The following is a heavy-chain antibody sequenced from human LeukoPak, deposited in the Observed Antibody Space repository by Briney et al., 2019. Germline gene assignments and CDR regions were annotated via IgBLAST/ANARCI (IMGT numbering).Heavy chain of an antibody. V-gene: IGHV5-51*01. CDR3: VRFALRSSLDR. J-gene: IGHJ5*02. CDR1: GYKLTNNW. D-gene: IGHD6-13*01. CDR2: IYPGYSDA. Sequence: GESLKISCKISGYKLTNNWIGWVRQVPGKGLEWMGLIYPGYSDAKYSPSFQDQVTLSVDASASTAYLQLNGLRASDTAIYYCVRFALRSSLDRWGQGPLVTVSS.